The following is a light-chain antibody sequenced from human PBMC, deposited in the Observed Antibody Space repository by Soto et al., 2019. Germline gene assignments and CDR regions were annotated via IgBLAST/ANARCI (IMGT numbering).Light chain of an antibody. CDR3: QQYNSFPWT. CDR2: KAS. J-gene: IGKJ1*01. Sequence: DIQMTQSPSTLSASVGDRVTITCRASQSISSWLAWYQQKPGKAPNLLIYKASSLASGVPSRFSGSGSGTEFTLTISSRQPADLATYYCQQYNSFPWTFGQGTKVDIK. CDR1: QSISSW. V-gene: IGKV1-5*03.